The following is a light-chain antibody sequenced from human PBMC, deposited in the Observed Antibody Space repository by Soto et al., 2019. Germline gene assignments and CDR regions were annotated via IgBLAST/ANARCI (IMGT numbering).Light chain of an antibody. CDR3: QQSYSTPIT. CDR1: QSISSD. Sequence: DIQITHAPCSRSASVLGGVTRTFLASQSISSDLNWYQQKPGKAPKLLIYAASSLQSGVPSRFSGSGSGTDFTLTISSLQPEDFATYYCQQSYSTPITCGQGTRRAIK. J-gene: IGKJ5*01. V-gene: IGKV1-39*01. CDR2: AAS.